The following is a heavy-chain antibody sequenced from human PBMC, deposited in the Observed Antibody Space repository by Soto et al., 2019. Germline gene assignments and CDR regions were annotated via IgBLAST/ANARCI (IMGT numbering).Heavy chain of an antibody. J-gene: IGHJ4*02. V-gene: IGHV4-34*01. Sequence: QVHLQQWGAGLLKPSETLSLTCAVYGGSFSGYYWSWIRQPPGKGLEWIGDINHSGSTNYNPSLESRITISVDTSKNQFSLKLSSVTAADTAVYYCESPYYDFWSGPPWGTQKYYFDFWGQGTLVTVSS. D-gene: IGHD3-3*01. CDR3: ESPYYDFWSGPPWGTQKYYFDF. CDR1: GGSFSGYY. CDR2: INHSGST.